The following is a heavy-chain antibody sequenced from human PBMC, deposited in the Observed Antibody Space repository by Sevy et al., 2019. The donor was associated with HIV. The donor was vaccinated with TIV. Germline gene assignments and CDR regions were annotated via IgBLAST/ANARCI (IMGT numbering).Heavy chain of an antibody. CDR3: VSHYYGSGSYSYNRGAFDI. CDR1: GFTFSSYD. V-gene: IGHV3-30*03. Sequence: GGSLRLSCAASGFTFSSYDMHWVRQAPGKGLEWVAVISYDGSNKYYADSVKGRFTISRDNSKNTLYLQMNSLRAEDTAVYYCVSHYYGSGSYSYNRGAFDIWGQGTMVTVSS. CDR2: ISYDGSNK. J-gene: IGHJ3*02. D-gene: IGHD3-10*01.